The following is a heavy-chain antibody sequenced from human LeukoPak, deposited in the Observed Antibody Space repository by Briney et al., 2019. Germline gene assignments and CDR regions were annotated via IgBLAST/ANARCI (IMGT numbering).Heavy chain of an antibody. J-gene: IGHJ5*02. V-gene: IGHV4-38-2*02. D-gene: IGHD2-15*01. CDR1: GYSISSGYY. CDR3: ARNRPLTYCSGGSCYSKPNWFDP. Sequence: PSETLSLTCTVSGYSISSGYYWGWIRQPPGKGLEWIGSIYHSGSTYYNPSLKSRVTISVDTSKNQFSLKLSSVTAADTAVYYCARNRPLTYCSGGSCYSKPNWFDPWGQGTLVTVPS. CDR2: IYHSGST.